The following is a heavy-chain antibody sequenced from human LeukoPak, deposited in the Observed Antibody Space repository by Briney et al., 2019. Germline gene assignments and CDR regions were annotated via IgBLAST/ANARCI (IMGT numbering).Heavy chain of an antibody. Sequence: GGSLRLSCAASGFTFSTYAMSWVRQAPGKGLEWVSAISGSGGSTYYADSVKGRFTISRDNSKNTLYQQVNSLRAEDTAVYYCAKEGYSSTWYPDYWGQGTLVTVSS. D-gene: IGHD6-13*01. CDR2: ISGSGGST. CDR1: GFTFSTYA. J-gene: IGHJ4*02. V-gene: IGHV3-23*01. CDR3: AKEGYSSTWYPDY.